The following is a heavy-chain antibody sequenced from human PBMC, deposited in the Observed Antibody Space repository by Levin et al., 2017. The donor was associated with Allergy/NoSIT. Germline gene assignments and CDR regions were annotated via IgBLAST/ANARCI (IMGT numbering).Heavy chain of an antibody. CDR1: VGITFTDYY. CDR3: ARDSANFHDSSGYYSRDAFDI. CDR2: ISSSGSNI. J-gene: IGHJ3*02. D-gene: IGHD3-22*01. Sequence: AGGSLRLSCTASVGITFTDYYMSWIRQAPGKGLEWISYISSSGSNIYYADSVKGRFTMSRDNAKNSMYLQMNSLRAEDTAVYYCARDSANFHDSSGYYSRDAFDIWGQGTMVTVSS. V-gene: IGHV3-11*01.